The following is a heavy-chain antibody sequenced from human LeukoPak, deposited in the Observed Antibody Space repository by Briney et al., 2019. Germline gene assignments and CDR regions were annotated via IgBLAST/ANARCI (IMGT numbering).Heavy chain of an antibody. J-gene: IGHJ2*01. V-gene: IGHV1-2*02. CDR1: GYTFIGYY. CDR2: INPNSGGT. D-gene: IGHD2-2*02. CDR3: ARAPAGIVVVPAAIRQGDWYFDL. Sequence: ASVKVSCKASGYTFIGYYMHWVRQAPGQGLEWMGWINPNSGGTNYAQKFQGRVTMTRDTSISTAYMELSRLRSDDTAVYYCARAPAGIVVVPAAIRQGDWYFDLWGRGTLVTVSS.